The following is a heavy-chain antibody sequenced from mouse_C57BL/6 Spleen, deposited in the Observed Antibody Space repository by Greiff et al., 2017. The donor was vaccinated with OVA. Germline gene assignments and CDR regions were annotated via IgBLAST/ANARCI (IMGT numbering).Heavy chain of an antibody. J-gene: IGHJ2*01. CDR3: ARYQDY. CDR2: IYPGSGST. V-gene: IGHV1-55*01. Sequence: QVHVKQSGAELVKPGASVKMSCKASGYTFTSYWITWVKQRPGQGLEWIGDIYPGSGSTNYNEKFKSKATLTVDTSSSTAYMQLSSLTSEDSAVYYCARYQDYWGQGTTLTVSS. CDR1: GYTFTSYW.